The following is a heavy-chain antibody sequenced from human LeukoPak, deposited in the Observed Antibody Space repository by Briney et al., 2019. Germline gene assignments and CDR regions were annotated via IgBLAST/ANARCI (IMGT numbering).Heavy chain of an antibody. CDR3: ARGRGIAAAGKPTGYFQQ. D-gene: IGHD6-13*01. V-gene: IGHV4-34*01. CDR1: GGSFSGYY. Sequence: SETLSLTCAVYGGSFSGYYWSWIRQPPGKGLEWIGEINHSGSTNYNPSLKSRVTISVDTSKNQFSLKLSSVTAADTAVYYCARGRGIAAAGKPTGYFQQWGQGTLVTVSS. CDR2: INHSGST. J-gene: IGHJ1*01.